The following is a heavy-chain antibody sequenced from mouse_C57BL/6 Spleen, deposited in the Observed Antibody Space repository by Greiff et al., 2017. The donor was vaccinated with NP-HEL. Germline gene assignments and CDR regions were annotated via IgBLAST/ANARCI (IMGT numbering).Heavy chain of an antibody. Sequence: QLPGAELVKPGASVKLSCKASGYTFTSYWMQWVKQRPGQGLEWIGEIDPSDSYTNYNQKFKGKATLTVDTSSSTAYMQLSSLTSEDSAVYYCAIGWDYAMDYWGQGTSVTVSS. V-gene: IGHV1-50*01. CDR1: GYTFTSYW. D-gene: IGHD3-3*01. CDR2: IDPSDSYT. CDR3: AIGWDYAMDY. J-gene: IGHJ4*01.